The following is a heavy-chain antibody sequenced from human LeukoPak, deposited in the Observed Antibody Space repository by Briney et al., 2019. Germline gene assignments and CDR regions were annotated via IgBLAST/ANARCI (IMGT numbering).Heavy chain of an antibody. CDR1: GFTFSNAW. CDR3: TTDALLRDAFDI. D-gene: IGHD3-10*01. J-gene: IGHJ3*02. V-gene: IGHV3-15*01. CDR2: IKSKTDGGTT. Sequence: GGSLRLSCAASGFTFSNAWMSWVRQAPGKGPEWVGRIKSKTDGGTTDYAAPVKGRFTISRDDSKNTLYLQMNSLKTEDTAVYYCTTDALLRDAFDIWGQGTMVTVSS.